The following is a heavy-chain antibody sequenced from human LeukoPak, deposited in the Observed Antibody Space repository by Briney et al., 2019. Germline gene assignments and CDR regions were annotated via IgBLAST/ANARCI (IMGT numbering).Heavy chain of an antibody. J-gene: IGHJ4*02. CDR3: ARVEKYYYDSYYFDY. CDR2: IKQDGSEK. Sequence: GGSLRLSCAASGFTFSSYWMSWVRQAPGKGLEWVANIKQDGSEKYYVDSVKGRFTISRDNAKNSLYPQMNSLRAEDTAVYYCARVEKYYYDSYYFDYWGQGTLVTVSS. D-gene: IGHD3-22*01. CDR1: GFTFSSYW. V-gene: IGHV3-7*01.